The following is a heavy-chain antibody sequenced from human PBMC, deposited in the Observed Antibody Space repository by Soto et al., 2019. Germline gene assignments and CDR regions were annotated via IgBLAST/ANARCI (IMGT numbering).Heavy chain of an antibody. CDR1: GYTFTNYA. CDR2: INADNGNT. J-gene: IGHJ6*02. CDR3: ARYTPRIRGTKVRGLINGVDYYFHSMDV. Sequence: QVQLVQSGAEVKKPGASVKVSCKASGYTFTNYAVSWLRQAPGQGLEWMGWINADNGNTNYAQKLQGRVTMTTDTSTSTADMELRSLRTDDTAVYYCARYTPRIRGTKVRGLINGVDYYFHSMDVWGQGTTVIVSS. V-gene: IGHV1-18*04. D-gene: IGHD3-10*01.